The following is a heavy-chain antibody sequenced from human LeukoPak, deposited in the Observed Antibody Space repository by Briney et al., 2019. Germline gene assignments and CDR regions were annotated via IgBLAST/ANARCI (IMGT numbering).Heavy chain of an antibody. V-gene: IGHV4-4*09. CDR2: IYTSGST. D-gene: IGHD1-7*01. CDR1: GGSISGHY. J-gene: IGHJ5*02. Sequence: SETLSLTCTVSGGSISGHYWSWIRPSPGRGLEWIGKIYTSGSTNYHPPLNSRVTISIDTSKNQFSLKVSSMTAADTAVYYCARQAQDETNNYFGPWGQGTLVTVSS. CDR3: ARQAQDETNNYFGP.